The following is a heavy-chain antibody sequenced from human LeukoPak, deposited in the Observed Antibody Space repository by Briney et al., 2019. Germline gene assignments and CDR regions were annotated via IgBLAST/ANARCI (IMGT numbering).Heavy chain of an antibody. CDR3: TRDLSSGVYSAFDI. D-gene: IGHD1-26*01. CDR2: ISGSGGST. CDR1: GFTFSSYA. V-gene: IGHV3-23*01. Sequence: SGGSLRLSCAASGFTFSSYAMSWVRQAPGKGLEWVSAISGSGGSTYYADSVKGRFTISRDNAKNSLYLQMNSLKAEDTAVYYCTRDLSSGVYSAFDIWGQGTMVTVSS. J-gene: IGHJ3*02.